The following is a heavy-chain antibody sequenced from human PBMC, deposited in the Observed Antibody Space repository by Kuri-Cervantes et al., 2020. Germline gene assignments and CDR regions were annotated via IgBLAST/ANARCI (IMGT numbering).Heavy chain of an antibody. CDR3: ARDGSYNWNYGYYYYGMDV. D-gene: IGHD1-7*01. CDR2: ISAYNGNT. J-gene: IGHJ6*02. V-gene: IGHV1-18*01. CDR1: GYTFTSYG. Sequence: ASVKVSCKASGYTFTSYGISWVRQAPGQGLEWMGWISAYNGNTNYAQKPQGRVTTTTDTSTSTAYMELRSLRSDDTAVYYCARDGSYNWNYGYYYYGMDVWGRGTTVTVSS.